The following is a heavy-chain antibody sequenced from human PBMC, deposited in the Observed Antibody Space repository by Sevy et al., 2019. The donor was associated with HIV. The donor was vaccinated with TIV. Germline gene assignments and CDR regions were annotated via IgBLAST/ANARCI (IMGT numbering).Heavy chain of an antibody. Sequence: GGSLRLSCAASGFTFNIYSMSWVRQTPGKGLEWVATLSFGCGKINHADSVKGRFTMSRDDSNNAVYLQMNNLRVEDTAIYYCAREGCTKPHDYWGQGTLVTDSS. CDR3: AREGCTKPHDY. V-gene: IGHV3-23*01. CDR2: LSFGCGKI. CDR1: GFTFNIYS. D-gene: IGHD2-8*01. J-gene: IGHJ4*02.